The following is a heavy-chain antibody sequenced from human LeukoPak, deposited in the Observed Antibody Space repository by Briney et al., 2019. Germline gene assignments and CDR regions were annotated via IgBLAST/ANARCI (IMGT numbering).Heavy chain of an antibody. D-gene: IGHD2-15*01. CDR3: AKTLTYRCSGGSCRYYYYYMDV. V-gene: IGHV3-23*01. J-gene: IGHJ6*03. CDR1: GFTFSSYA. Sequence: GGSLRLSCAASGFTFSSYAMSWVRQAPGKGLEWVSAIRGSGGSSYYADSVKGRFTISRDNSKNTLYLQMNSLRAEDTAVYYCAKTLTYRCSGGSCRYYYYYMDVWGKGTTVTVSS. CDR2: IRGSGGSS.